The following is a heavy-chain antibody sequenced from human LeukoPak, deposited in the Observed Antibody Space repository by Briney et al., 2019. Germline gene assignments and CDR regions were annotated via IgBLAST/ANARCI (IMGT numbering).Heavy chain of an antibody. Sequence: GGSLRLSCVAAGFTFSRFEMNWVRQAPGKGLEWVANIKQDGSDNYYVDSVKGRFTISRDNAKNSLYLQMNSLRAEDTAVYYCARDVSRYSSGWYYFDYWGQGTLVTVSS. CDR2: IKQDGSDN. J-gene: IGHJ4*02. D-gene: IGHD6-19*01. CDR1: GFTFSRFE. CDR3: ARDVSRYSSGWYYFDY. V-gene: IGHV3-7*01.